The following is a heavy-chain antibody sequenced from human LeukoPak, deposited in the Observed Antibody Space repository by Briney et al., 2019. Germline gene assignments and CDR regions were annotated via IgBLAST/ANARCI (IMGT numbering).Heavy chain of an antibody. CDR2: INHSGST. Sequence: SETLSLTCAVYGGSFSGYYWSWMCQPPGKGLECIGEINHSGSTNYNPSLKSRVTISVDTSKNQFSLKLSSVTAADTAVYYCARGLLVRAARRHNWFDPWGQGTLVTVSS. V-gene: IGHV4-34*01. CDR3: ARGLLVRAARRHNWFDP. CDR1: GGSFSGYY. J-gene: IGHJ5*02. D-gene: IGHD2-2*01.